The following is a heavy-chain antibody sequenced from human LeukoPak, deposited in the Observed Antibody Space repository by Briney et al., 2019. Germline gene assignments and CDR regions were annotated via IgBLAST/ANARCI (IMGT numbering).Heavy chain of an antibody. J-gene: IGHJ5*02. D-gene: IGHD3-22*01. CDR2: INPNSGNT. Sequence: ASVKVSCKASGYTFSAYYIHWVRQAPGQGLEWMGWINPNSGNTGYAQKFQGRVTMTRNTSISTAYMELSGLRSEDTAVYYCARGLRYYYDSSGQFDPWGQGTLVTVSS. CDR3: ARGLRYYYDSSGQFDP. CDR1: GYTFSAYY. V-gene: IGHV1-8*01.